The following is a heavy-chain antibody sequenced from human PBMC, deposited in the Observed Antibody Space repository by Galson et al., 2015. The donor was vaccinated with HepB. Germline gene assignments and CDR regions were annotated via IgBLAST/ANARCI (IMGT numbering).Heavy chain of an antibody. D-gene: IGHD5-24*01. CDR1: GFSLSTSGMC. V-gene: IGHV2-70*01. CDR2: IDWDDDK. CDR3: ARISLGDGYTTINDAFDI. J-gene: IGHJ3*02. Sequence: PALVKPTQTLTLTCTFSGFSLSTSGMCVSWIRQPPGKALEWLALIDWDDDKYYSTSLKTRLTISKDTSKNQVVLTMTNMDPVDTATYYCARISLGDGYTTINDAFDIWGQGTMVTVSS.